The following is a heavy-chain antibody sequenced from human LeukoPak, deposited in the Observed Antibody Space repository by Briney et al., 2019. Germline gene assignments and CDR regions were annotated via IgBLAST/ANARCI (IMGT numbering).Heavy chain of an antibody. CDR1: GFTVGSTY. CDR3: ARATLDN. V-gene: IGHV3-53*01. Sequence: GGSLRLSCAASGFTVGSTYISWVRQAPGKGLEWVSVIYSGGCTKYADSVKARFTISRDNSKNTVYLQMNNLRAEDTAVYYCARATLDNWGQGTLVTVSS. CDR2: IYSGGCT. J-gene: IGHJ4*02.